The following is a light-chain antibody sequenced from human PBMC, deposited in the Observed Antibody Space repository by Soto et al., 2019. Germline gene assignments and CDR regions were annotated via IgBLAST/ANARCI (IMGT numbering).Light chain of an antibody. CDR3: QQFDNYPLT. CDR2: DAS. V-gene: IGKV1D-13*01. CDR1: QGISSA. J-gene: IGKJ4*01. Sequence: AIQLTQSPSSLSASVGDRVTITCRASQGISSALVWYQQKPGKAPKLLIYDASTLESGVPSRLSGSGFGTDFTLTISSLQPEDFATYYCQQFDNYPLTFGGGTKVDIX.